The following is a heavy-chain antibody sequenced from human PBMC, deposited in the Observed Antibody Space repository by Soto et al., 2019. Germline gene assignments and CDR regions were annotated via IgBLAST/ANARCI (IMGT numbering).Heavy chain of an antibody. J-gene: IGHJ6*02. CDR3: ARDIAIAVAESGYYYYYGMDV. CDR2: ISSSSSYI. D-gene: IGHD6-19*01. Sequence: GGSLRLSCAASGFTFSSYSMNWVRQAPGKGLEWVSSISSSSSYIYYADSVKGRFTISRDNAKNSLYLQMNSLRAEDTAVYYCARDIAIAVAESGYYYYYGMDVWGQGTTVTVSS. CDR1: GFTFSSYS. V-gene: IGHV3-21*01.